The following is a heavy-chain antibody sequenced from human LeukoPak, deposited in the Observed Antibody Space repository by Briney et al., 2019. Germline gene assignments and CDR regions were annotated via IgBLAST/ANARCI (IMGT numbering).Heavy chain of an antibody. CDR3: ATPNAGYSYGYYYFDY. CDR2: ISSSGSTI. V-gene: IGHV3-48*03. CDR1: GFTFSSYE. D-gene: IGHD5-18*01. J-gene: IGHJ4*02. Sequence: GGSLRLSCAASGFTFSSYEMNWVRQAPGKGLEWVSYISSSGSTIYYADSVKGRFTISRDNAKNSLYLQMNSLRAEDTAVYYCATPNAGYSYGYYYFDYWGQGTLVTVSS.